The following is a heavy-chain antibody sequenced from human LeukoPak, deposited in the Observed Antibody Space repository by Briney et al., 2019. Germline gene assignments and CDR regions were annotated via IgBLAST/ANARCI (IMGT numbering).Heavy chain of an antibody. CDR2: ISTGSSYI. J-gene: IGHJ4*02. CDR1: GFTLSTYT. Sequence: GGSLRLSCAASGFTLSTYTMNWVHQAPGKGLEWVSSISTGSSYIYYADSVKGRFTISRDNAKNSLYLQMNSLRAEDTAVYYCTRDAGAAGFDFWGQGTLVTVSS. D-gene: IGHD1-26*01. CDR3: TRDAGAAGFDF. V-gene: IGHV3-21*01.